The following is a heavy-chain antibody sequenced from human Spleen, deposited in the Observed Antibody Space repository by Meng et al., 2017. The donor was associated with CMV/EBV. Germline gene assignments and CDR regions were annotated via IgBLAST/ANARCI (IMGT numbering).Heavy chain of an antibody. Sequence: RLQLQESGPGLVKPSETLSLTCTVSGGSISSSTHYWGWIRQPPGKGLEWIGEIYHSGSTNYNPSLKSRVTISVDKSKNQFSLNLSSVTAADTAVYYCARVGQWLPIDYWGQGTLVTVSS. V-gene: IGHV4-39*06. CDR3: ARVGQWLPIDY. J-gene: IGHJ4*02. D-gene: IGHD6-19*01. CDR1: GGSISSSTHY. CDR2: IYHSGST.